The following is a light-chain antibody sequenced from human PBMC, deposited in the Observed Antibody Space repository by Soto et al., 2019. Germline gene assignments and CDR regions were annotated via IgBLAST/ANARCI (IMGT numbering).Light chain of an antibody. CDR1: EDVGNS. CDR2: DVS. CDR3: QQRYNWPRT. Sequence: DIVLTQSPAILSLSPGERATLSCRASEDVGNSLAWYQQRPGQSPRLLIYDVSNRATGIPSRFSGSGSGADFTLTISSLEPDDFAVYYCQQRYNWPRTFGRGTKVDI. V-gene: IGKV3-11*01. J-gene: IGKJ1*01.